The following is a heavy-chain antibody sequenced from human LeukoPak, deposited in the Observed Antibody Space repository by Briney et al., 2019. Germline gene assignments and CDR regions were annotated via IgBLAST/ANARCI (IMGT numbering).Heavy chain of an antibody. D-gene: IGHD2/OR15-2a*01. CDR3: ARSKYYIDY. CDR1: SGSISSDY. CDR2: IYYSGTT. Sequence: PSETLSLTCTVSSGSISSDYWSWIRQPPGKGLEWIGYIYYSGTTNYNPSLKSRVTMSVDTSKKPFTLKLSSVTAADTAVYYCARSKYYIDYWGQGTPVTVSS. V-gene: IGHV4-59*01. J-gene: IGHJ4*02.